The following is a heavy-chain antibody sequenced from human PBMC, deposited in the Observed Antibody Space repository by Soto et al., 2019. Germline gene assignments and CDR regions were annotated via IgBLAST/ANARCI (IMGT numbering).Heavy chain of an antibody. V-gene: IGHV4-61*01. Sequence: PSETLSLTCTVSGGFVNSDTHSWSWIRQTPGGRLEWIGFIYSGGSTKNPSLRSRVTMSVNTSKNQFSLKLRSVIVADTAVYHCARFVRSCSATTCSTRADVWGQGITVTVSS. J-gene: IGHJ6*02. CDR3: ARFVRSCSATTCSTRADV. CDR2: IYSGGST. D-gene: IGHD2-2*01. CDR1: GGFVNSDTHS.